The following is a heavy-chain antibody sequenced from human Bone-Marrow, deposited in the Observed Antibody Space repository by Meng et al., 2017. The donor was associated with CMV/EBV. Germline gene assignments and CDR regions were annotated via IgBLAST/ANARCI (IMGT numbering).Heavy chain of an antibody. V-gene: IGHV1-69*05. J-gene: IGHJ4*02. CDR1: GYTFTSYG. CDR2: IIPIFGTA. Sequence: SVKVSCKASGYTFTSYGISWVRQAPGQGLEWMGGIIPIFGTANYAQKFQGRVTITTDESTSTAYMELSSLRSEDTAVYYCARAQLDSNYYFDYWGQGTLVTVSS. CDR3: ARAQLDSNYYFDY. D-gene: IGHD4-11*01.